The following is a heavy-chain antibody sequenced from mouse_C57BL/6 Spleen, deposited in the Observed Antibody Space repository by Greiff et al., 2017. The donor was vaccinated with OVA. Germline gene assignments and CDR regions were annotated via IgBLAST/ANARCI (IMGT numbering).Heavy chain of an antibody. CDR2: INPSNGGT. Sequence: QVQLQQPGTELVKPGASVKLSCKASGYTFTSYWMHWVKQRPGQGLEWIGNINPSNGGTNYNEKFKSKGTLTVDKSSSTAYMQLSSLTSEDSAVYYCARAGAGLRGFAYWGQGTLVTVSA. J-gene: IGHJ3*01. CDR3: ARAGAGLRGFAY. D-gene: IGHD2-4*01. V-gene: IGHV1-53*01. CDR1: GYTFTSYW.